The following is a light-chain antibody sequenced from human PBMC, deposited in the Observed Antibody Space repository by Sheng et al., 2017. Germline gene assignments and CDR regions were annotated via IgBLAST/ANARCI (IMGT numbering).Light chain of an antibody. J-gene: IGKJ4*01. CDR3: QQYETYPLT. CDR2: AAS. Sequence: DIQMTQSPSSLSASVGDRVTITCGASQSMSTYLNWYQQKPGKAPKLLIYAASNLQSGVPSRFSGSGSGTDFTLTISSLQPDDSATYFCQQYETYPLTFGGGTWVEIK. CDR1: QSMSTY. V-gene: IGKV1-39*01.